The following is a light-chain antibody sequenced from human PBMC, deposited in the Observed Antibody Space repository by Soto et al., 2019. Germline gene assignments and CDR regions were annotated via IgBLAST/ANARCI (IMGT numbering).Light chain of an antibody. CDR1: QSVSSGY. Sequence: EIVLTQSPGTLSLSPGERATLSCGASQSVSSGYLAWYQQKPGQAPRLLIYGASTRATGIPARFSGSGSGTDFTLTISSLQSEDFAVYYCQQYDNWPWTFGQGAKVDI. CDR3: QQYDNWPWT. J-gene: IGKJ1*01. V-gene: IGKV3D-7*01. CDR2: GAS.